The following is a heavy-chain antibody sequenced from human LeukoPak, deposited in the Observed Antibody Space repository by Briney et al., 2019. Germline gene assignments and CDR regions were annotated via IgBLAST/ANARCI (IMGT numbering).Heavy chain of an antibody. V-gene: IGHV3-11*01. CDR2: ISSSGSTI. Sequence: TGGSLRLSCAASGFTFSDYYMSWIRQAPGKGLEWVSYISSSGSTIYYADSVKGRFTISRDNAKNPLYLQMNSLRAEDTAVYYCARDLVVPAAILGMSYYYYGMDVWGQGTTVTVSS. CDR1: GFTFSDYY. J-gene: IGHJ6*02. CDR3: ARDLVVPAAILGMSYYYYGMDV. D-gene: IGHD2-2*02.